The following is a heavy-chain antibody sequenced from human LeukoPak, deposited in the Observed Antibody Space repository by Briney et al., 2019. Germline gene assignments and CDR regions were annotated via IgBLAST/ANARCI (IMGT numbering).Heavy chain of an antibody. J-gene: IGHJ4*02. V-gene: IGHV3-7*01. Sequence: AGGSLRLSCAASGFTFSTYWMYWVRQAPGKGLEWVANIKQDGSHKYYVDSVKGRFTISRDNGKNSLYLQMNSLRVEDTAIYYCARAGGTSWADYWGQGTLVTVSS. CDR3: ARAGGTSWADY. D-gene: IGHD6-13*01. CDR2: IKQDGSHK. CDR1: GFTFSTYW.